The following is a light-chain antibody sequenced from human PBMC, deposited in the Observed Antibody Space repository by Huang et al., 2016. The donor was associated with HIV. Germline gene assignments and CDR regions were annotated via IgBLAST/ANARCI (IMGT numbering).Light chain of an antibody. CDR2: FAS. CDR1: QSIGSN. CDR3: HQSSSLVSPT. V-gene: IGKV6-21*02. Sequence: EIVLTQSPDFQSVTPKEQVTITCRASQSIGSNLHWYQQKPGQSPKLLIKFASQSISGVPSRFSGSGSGTDFTLTINSLETEDAATYYCHQSSSLVSPTFGGGTKVEIK. J-gene: IGKJ4*01.